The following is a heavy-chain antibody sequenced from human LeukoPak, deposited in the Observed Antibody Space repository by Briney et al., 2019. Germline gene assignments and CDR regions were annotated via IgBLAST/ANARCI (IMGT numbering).Heavy chain of an antibody. D-gene: IGHD3-10*01. CDR1: GYTFTSYY. CDR2: INSRSGGP. Sequence: ASVKVSCKASGYTFTSYYMHWVRQAPGQGLEWMGWINSRSGGPDYAQKFQGRVTVTRDTSISTVYMELSSLTSDDTAVYYCARDRANFGTFDYWGQGTLVTVSS. V-gene: IGHV1-2*02. CDR3: ARDRANFGTFDY. J-gene: IGHJ4*02.